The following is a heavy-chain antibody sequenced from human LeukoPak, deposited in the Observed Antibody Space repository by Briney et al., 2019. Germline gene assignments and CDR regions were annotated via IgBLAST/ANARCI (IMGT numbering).Heavy chain of an antibody. Sequence: GGSLRLSCAASGFTVSSNYMSWVRQAPGKGLEWVSVIYSGGSTYYADSVKGRFTISRDNSKNTLYLQMNSLRAEDTAVYYCARALRLGYYGSGSYIWGQGTLVTVSS. V-gene: IGHV3-66*01. CDR3: ARALRLGYYGSGSYI. CDR2: IYSGGST. CDR1: GFTVSSNY. J-gene: IGHJ4*02. D-gene: IGHD3-10*01.